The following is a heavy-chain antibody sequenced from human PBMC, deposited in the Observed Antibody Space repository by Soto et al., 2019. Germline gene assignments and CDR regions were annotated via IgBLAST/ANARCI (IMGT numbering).Heavy chain of an antibody. D-gene: IGHD6-13*01. CDR2: ISYDGSNK. CDR3: AKFDQQLAVYYCYYYMDV. J-gene: IGHJ6*03. CDR1: GFTFSSDG. Sequence: QVQLVESGGGVVQTGRSLRLSCAASGFTFSSDGMHWVRQAPGKGLEWVAGISYDGSNKYYAEAVMGRFTISRDKSKNTRYLQMNSLRAEDTAVYYCAKFDQQLAVYYCYYYMDVWGKGTTVTVSS. V-gene: IGHV3-30*18.